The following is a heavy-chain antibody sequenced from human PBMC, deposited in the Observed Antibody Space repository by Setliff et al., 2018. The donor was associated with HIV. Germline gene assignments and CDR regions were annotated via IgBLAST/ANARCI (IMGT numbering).Heavy chain of an antibody. CDR2: VDYSGDT. Sequence: SETLSLTCSVSGATIHYHYWSWIRQPPGKGLEWIGYVDYSGDTEYNPSLQSRVTISRDPSKNQVSLRLNSATAADTAVYYCTRGPGGTVPKPVEAFDVWGQGALVTVSS. D-gene: IGHD1-7*01. J-gene: IGHJ3*01. V-gene: IGHV4-59*11. CDR3: TRGPGGTVPKPVEAFDV. CDR1: GATIHYHY.